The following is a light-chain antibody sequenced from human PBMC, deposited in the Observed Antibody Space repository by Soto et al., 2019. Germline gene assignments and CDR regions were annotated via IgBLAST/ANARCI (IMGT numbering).Light chain of an antibody. J-gene: IGKJ4*01. CDR2: GAS. V-gene: IGKV3-15*01. CDR3: QQYDNWPLT. Sequence: EIVMTQSPATLSVSPGERAILSCRATQSLSSNLAWYQQKPGQAPRLLVYGASTRATGIPARFSGSESGTEFTLTISSLQSEDFAVYYCQQYDNWPLTFGGGTKV. CDR1: QSLSSN.